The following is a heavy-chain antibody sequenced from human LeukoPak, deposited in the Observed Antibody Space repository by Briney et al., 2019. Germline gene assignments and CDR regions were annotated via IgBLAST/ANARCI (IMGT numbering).Heavy chain of an antibody. J-gene: IGHJ4*02. Sequence: PGGSPRLSCAASGFTFSSYAMSWVRQAPGKGLEWVSDISGSGGSTNYADSVKGRFTISRDNAKNSLYLQMNSLRAEDTAVYYCARDLMGIAYHGAFYYWGQGTLVTVSS. V-gene: IGHV3-23*01. CDR2: ISGSGGST. CDR3: ARDLMGIAYHGAFYY. D-gene: IGHD6-13*01. CDR1: GFTFSSYA.